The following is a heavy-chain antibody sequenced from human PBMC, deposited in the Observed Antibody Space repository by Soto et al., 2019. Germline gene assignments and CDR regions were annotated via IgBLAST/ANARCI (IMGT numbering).Heavy chain of an antibody. CDR3: ARYGMVYGDYTRYYYYSYMDA. CDR1: GYTFTGYY. J-gene: IGHJ6*03. Sequence: ASVKVSCKAAGYTFTGYYMHWVRQAPGQGLEWMGWINPNSGGTNYAQKFQGWVTMTRDTSISTAYMELSRLRSDDTAVYYCARYGMVYGDYTRYYYYSYMDAWGKGTTVTV. CDR2: INPNSGGT. V-gene: IGHV1-2*04. D-gene: IGHD4-17*01.